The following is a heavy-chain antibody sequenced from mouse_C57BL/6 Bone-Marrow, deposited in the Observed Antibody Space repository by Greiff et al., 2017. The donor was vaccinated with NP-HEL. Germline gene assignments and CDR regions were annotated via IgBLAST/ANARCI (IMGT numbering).Heavy chain of an antibody. CDR3: TRVPHYYGSSHWYFDV. CDR1: GFTFSSYA. J-gene: IGHJ1*03. CDR2: ISSGGDYI. V-gene: IGHV5-9-1*02. D-gene: IGHD1-1*01. Sequence: EVKLEESGEGLVKPGGSLKLSCAASGFTFSSYAMSWVRQTPEKRLEWVAYISSGGDYIYYADTVKGRFTISRDNARNTLYLQMSSLKSEDTAMYYCTRVPHYYGSSHWYFDVWGTGTTVTVSS.